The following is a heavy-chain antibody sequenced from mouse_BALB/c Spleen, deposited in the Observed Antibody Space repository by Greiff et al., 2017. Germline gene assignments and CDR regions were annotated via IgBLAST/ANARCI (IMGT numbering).Heavy chain of an antibody. CDR2: ISSGGGST. J-gene: IGHJ3*01. V-gene: IGHV5-12-1*01. Sequence: EVKLVESGGGLVKPGGSLQLSCAASGFAFSSYDMYWVRQTPEKRLEWVAYISSGGGSTYNPDTVTGRFIISRDNAKNTLYLQMSSMQSEDTAMLYSGIQRITRAWFAYWGQGTVVTVSA. CDR3: GIQRITRAWFAY. CDR1: GFAFSSYD. D-gene: IGHD3-1*01.